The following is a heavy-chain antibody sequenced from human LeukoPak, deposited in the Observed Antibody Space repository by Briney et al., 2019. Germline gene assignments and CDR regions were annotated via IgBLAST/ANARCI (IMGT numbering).Heavy chain of an antibody. J-gene: IGHJ6*03. D-gene: IGHD1-26*01. V-gene: IGHV1-18*01. CDR1: GYTFTSYG. CDR3: ARDARYSGSQSARYYYYYYIDV. Sequence: ASVKVSCKASGYTFTSYGISWVRQAPGQGLEWMGWISAYNGNTNYAQKLQGRVTMTTDTSTSTAYMELRSLRSDDTAVYYCARDARYSGSQSARYYYYYYIDVWGKGTTVTVSS. CDR2: ISAYNGNT.